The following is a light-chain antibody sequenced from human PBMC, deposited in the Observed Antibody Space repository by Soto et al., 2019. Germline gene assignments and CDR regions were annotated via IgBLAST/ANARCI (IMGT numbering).Light chain of an antibody. CDR2: ASS. V-gene: IGKV1-5*03. J-gene: IGKJ2*01. CDR1: QSISGW. Sequence: DIQMTQSPSTLSASVGDRVTVTCRASQSISGWLARYQQKPGKAPKLLIFASSDLETGVPSRFGGGGSGTEYTLTISSLQPDDFATYYCQQYDSYPYTFGQGTKLEI. CDR3: QQYDSYPYT.